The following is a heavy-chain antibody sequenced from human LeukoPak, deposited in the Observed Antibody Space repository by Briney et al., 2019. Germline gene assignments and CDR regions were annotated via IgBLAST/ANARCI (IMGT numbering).Heavy chain of an antibody. CDR3: ARGRTYWDYFDY. J-gene: IGHJ4*02. D-gene: IGHD2-8*02. V-gene: IGHV4-59*01. Sequence: PSETLSLTCTVSGGSMSKSYWNWIRQPPGKGLEWIGYIYSSGSTNYNPSLKSRVTISLDTSRTQSSLELTSATAADTAVYYCARGRTYWDYFDYWGQGTVVTVSS. CDR2: IYSSGST. CDR1: GGSMSKSY.